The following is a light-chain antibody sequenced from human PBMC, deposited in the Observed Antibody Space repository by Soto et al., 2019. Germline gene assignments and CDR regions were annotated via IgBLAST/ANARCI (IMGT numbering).Light chain of an antibody. J-gene: IGLJ1*01. CDR2: DVS. CDR3: SSYTSSSTV. Sequence: QSVLTQPASVSGSPGQSITISCTGTSSDVGGYNYVSWYQQHPGKAPKLMIYDVSNRPSGVSNRFSGSKSGNTASLTISGIKAEDEADYYCSSYTSSSTVFGTGTKVXVL. V-gene: IGLV2-14*01. CDR1: SSDVGGYNY.